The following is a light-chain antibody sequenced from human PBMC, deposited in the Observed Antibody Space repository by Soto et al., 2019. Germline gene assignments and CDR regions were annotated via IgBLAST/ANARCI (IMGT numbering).Light chain of an antibody. V-gene: IGKV3-11*01. Sequence: EIFLTQSPGTLSLSPGERATLSCRASQSISSSLAWYQQKPGQAPRLLIYDASDSADGIPTRFTGRRSGTYFTLTISSLEPEDVAFYCCQQRSNWLTFGGGTRVEFK. CDR1: QSISSS. J-gene: IGKJ4*01. CDR3: QQRSNWLT. CDR2: DAS.